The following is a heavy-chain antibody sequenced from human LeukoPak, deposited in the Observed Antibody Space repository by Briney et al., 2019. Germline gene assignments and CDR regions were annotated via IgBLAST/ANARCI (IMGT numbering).Heavy chain of an antibody. V-gene: IGHV3-48*04. D-gene: IGHD6-19*01. Sequence: EGSLRLSCAASGFTFSSYSMNWVRQAPGKGLEWASYISGTGNTKYYADSVKGRFTISRDNAKNSLFLQMNSLRVEDTAVYYCARVDGIAVAPDDAFDVWGQGTMVTVSS. J-gene: IGHJ3*01. CDR2: ISGTGNTK. CDR1: GFTFSSYS. CDR3: ARVDGIAVAPDDAFDV.